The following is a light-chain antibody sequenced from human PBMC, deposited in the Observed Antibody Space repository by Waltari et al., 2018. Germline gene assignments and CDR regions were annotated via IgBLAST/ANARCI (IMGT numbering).Light chain of an antibody. Sequence: EIVLTQSPGTLSLSPGERATLSCRASQSLSSHLAWYQQKPGQAPRLLVYGTSNRATGFPDRFSGSGSGTDFTLTISRLEPEDFAVYYSQQYGSSPTFGQGTKLEIK. CDR3: QQYGSSPT. CDR1: QSLSSH. CDR2: GTS. J-gene: IGKJ2*01. V-gene: IGKV3-20*01.